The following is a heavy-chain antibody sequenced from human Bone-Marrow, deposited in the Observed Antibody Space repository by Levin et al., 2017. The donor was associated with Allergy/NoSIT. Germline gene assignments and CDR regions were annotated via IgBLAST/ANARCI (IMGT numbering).Heavy chain of an antibody. CDR2: INHSGST. CDR3: ARGRRYPGYYFDY. J-gene: IGHJ4*02. CDR1: GGSFSGYY. Sequence: KASETLSLTCAVYGGSFSGYYWSWIRQPPGKGLEWIGEINHSGSTNYNPSLKSRVTISVDTSKNQFSLKLSSVTAADTAVYYCARGRRYPGYYFDYWGQGTLVTVSS. D-gene: IGHD1-14*01. V-gene: IGHV4-34*01.